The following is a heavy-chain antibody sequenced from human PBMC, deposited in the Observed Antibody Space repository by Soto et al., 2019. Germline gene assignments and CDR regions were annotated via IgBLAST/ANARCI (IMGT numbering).Heavy chain of an antibody. CDR3: ARDLEVAGTGGFDY. CDR1: GGSISSGDYY. CDR2: IYYSGST. J-gene: IGHJ4*02. Sequence: SETLSLTCTVSGGSISSGDYYWSWIRQPPGKGLEWIGYIYYSGSTYYNPSLKSRVTISVDTSKNQFSLKLSSVTAADTAVYYCARDLEVAGTGGFDYWGQGTLVTVSS. D-gene: IGHD6-19*01. V-gene: IGHV4-30-4*01.